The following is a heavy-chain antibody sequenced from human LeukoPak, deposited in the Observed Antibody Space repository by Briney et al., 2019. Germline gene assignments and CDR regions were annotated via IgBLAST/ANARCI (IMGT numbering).Heavy chain of an antibody. CDR2: ISGSGGST. D-gene: IGHD4-23*01. J-gene: IGHJ4*02. V-gene: IGHV3-23*01. CDR3: ARDPELYGGNSEGFDY. Sequence: GGSLRLSCAASGFTFSSYAMSWVRQAPGKGLEWVSAISGSGGSTYYADSVKGRFTISRDNSKNTLYLQMNSLRAEDTAVYYCARDPELYGGNSEGFDYWGQGTLVTVSS. CDR1: GFTFSSYA.